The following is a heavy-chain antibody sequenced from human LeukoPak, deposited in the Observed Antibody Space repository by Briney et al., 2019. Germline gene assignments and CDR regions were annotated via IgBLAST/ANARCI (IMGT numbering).Heavy chain of an antibody. CDR1: GFTFSSYG. CDR3: AKDTTTVTASY. J-gene: IGHJ4*02. CDR2: ISYDGSNK. D-gene: IGHD4-17*01. Sequence: RRSLRLSCAASGFTFSSYGMHWVRQAPGKGLEWVAVISYDGSNKYYADSVKGRFTISRDNSKNTLYLQMNSLRAEDTAVYYCAKDTTTVTASYWGQGTLVTVSS. V-gene: IGHV3-30*18.